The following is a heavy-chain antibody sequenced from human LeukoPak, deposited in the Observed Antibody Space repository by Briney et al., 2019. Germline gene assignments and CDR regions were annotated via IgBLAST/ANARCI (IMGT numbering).Heavy chain of an antibody. CDR2: IKQDGTEK. Sequence: GGSLRLSCAASGFTFTTNWMTWVRQAPGKGLEWVANIKQDGTEKYYVDSVWGRFTISRDNAKNSLYLHMNSLRAEDTALYYCARDSTTGSSGWYGYFHHWGQGTLVIVSS. CDR3: ARDSTTGSSGWYGYFHH. V-gene: IGHV3-7*01. CDR1: GFTFTTNW. D-gene: IGHD6-19*01. J-gene: IGHJ1*01.